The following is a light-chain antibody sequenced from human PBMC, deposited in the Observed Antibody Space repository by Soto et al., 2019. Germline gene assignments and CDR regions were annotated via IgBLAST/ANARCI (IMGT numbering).Light chain of an antibody. CDR2: AAS. V-gene: IGKV3-15*01. CDR3: QKYNNWPCT. Sequence: IVMTQSPATLSVSLGERATLSCRASQNINSNLAWYQQRPGQAPKLLIDAASTRASGIPSRFSGSGSGTDFTLTISSLQSEDFAAYYCQKYNNWPCTFGQGTQVEIK. CDR1: QNINSN. J-gene: IGKJ1*01.